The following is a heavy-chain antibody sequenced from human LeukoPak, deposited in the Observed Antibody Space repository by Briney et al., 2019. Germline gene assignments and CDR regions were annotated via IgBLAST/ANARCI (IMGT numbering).Heavy chain of an antibody. D-gene: IGHD6-6*01. J-gene: IGHJ4*02. CDR3: ARGSSSAGGYFDY. CDR1: GFTFSSYA. V-gene: IGHV3-30-3*01. CDR2: ISYDGGNK. Sequence: NPGGSLRLSCAASGFTFSSYAMHWVRQAPGKGLEWVAVISYDGGNKYYADSVKGRFTISRDNSKNTLYLQMNSLRAEDTAVYYCARGSSSAGGYFDYWGQGTLVTVSS.